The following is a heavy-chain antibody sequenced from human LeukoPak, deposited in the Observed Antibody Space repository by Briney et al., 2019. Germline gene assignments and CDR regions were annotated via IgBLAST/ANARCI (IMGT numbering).Heavy chain of an antibody. CDR1: GGTFSSYT. CDR2: IIPILGIA. Sequence: SVKVSCKASGGTFSSYTISWVRQAPGQGLEWMGRIIPILGIANYAQKFQGRVTVTADKSTSTAYMELSSLRSEDTAVYYCARFYYDSSGSHAFDIWGQGTMVTVSS. CDR3: ARFYYDSSGSHAFDI. D-gene: IGHD3-22*01. V-gene: IGHV1-69*02. J-gene: IGHJ3*02.